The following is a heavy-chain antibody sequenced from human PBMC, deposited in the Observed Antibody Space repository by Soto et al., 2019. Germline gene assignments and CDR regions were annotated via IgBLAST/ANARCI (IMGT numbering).Heavy chain of an antibody. CDR1: GYSFAGYW. Sequence: GESLKISCEGSGYSFAGYWITWVRQKPGKGLEWMGRIDPSDSQTYYSPSFRGHVTISVTKSITTVFLQWSSLRASDTAMYYCARSGLALPYSASHWFDPWGHGTLVTVSS. D-gene: IGHD3-22*01. J-gene: IGHJ5*02. V-gene: IGHV5-10-1*01. CDR2: IDPSDSQT. CDR3: ARSGLALPYSASHWFDP.